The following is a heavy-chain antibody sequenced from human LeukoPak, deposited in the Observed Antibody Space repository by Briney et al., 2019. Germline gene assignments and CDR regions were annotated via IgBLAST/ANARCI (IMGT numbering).Heavy chain of an antibody. V-gene: IGHV4-4*07. CDR1: GGSNSSYY. CDR3: AREASGSYWGVFDY. Sequence: SETLSLTCTVSGGSNSSYYWSWIRQPAGKGLEWIGRIYTSGSTNYNPSLKSRVTMSVDTSKNQFSLKLSSVTAADTAVYYCAREASGSYWGVFDYWGQGTLVTVSS. J-gene: IGHJ4*02. D-gene: IGHD1-26*01. CDR2: IYTSGST.